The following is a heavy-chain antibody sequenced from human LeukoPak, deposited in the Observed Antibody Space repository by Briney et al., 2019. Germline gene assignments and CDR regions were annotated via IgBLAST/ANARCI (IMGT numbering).Heavy chain of an antibody. D-gene: IGHD6-19*01. J-gene: IGHJ6*03. Sequence: GGSLRLSCAASGFTFSSYAMHWVRQAPGKGLEWVAFIRYDGSNKYYADSVKGRFTISRDNSKNTLYLQMNSLRAEDTAVYYCAKGSKAVLFTRDHYMDVWGKGTTVTISS. CDR2: IRYDGSNK. CDR1: GFTFSSYA. CDR3: AKGSKAVLFTRDHYMDV. V-gene: IGHV3-30*02.